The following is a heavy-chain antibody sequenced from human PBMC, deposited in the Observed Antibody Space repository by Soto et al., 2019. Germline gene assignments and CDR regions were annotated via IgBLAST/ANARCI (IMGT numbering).Heavy chain of an antibody. CDR1: GCSISTSNL. CDR2: VYRTGST. CDR3: ARARATIAAAAIFDC. V-gene: IGHV4-4*02. Sequence: SETLSLTCAGSGCSISTSNLGSWVRQPAGKGLEWIGEVYRTGSTNYNPSLESRLTISVDKSKNQFSLKLTSVTAADTAVYYCARARATIAAAAIFDCWGQGTLVT. J-gene: IGHJ4*02. D-gene: IGHD6-13*01.